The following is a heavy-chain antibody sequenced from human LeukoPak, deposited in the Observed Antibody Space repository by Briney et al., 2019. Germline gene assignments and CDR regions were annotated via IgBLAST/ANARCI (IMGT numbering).Heavy chain of an antibody. D-gene: IGHD2/OR15-2a*01. CDR3: AKRIGSCNSISCLYFDH. Sequence: GGSLRLSCAASGFTFTSYAISWVRQAPGKGLEGVSTISGSGGSTYYADSVKGRFTISRDNSRNTLYLQMNSLRADDTAVYYCAKRIGSCNSISCLYFDHWGQGALVTVSS. V-gene: IGHV3-23*01. J-gene: IGHJ4*02. CDR2: ISGSGGST. CDR1: GFTFTSYA.